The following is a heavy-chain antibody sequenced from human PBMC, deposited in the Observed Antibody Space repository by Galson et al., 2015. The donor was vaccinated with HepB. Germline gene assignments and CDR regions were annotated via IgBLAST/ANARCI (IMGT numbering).Heavy chain of an antibody. CDR1: GFGFSNYG. V-gene: IGHV3-30*18. CDR2: ISYDGSRN. Sequence: SLRLSCAASGFGFSNYGMHWVRQAPGKGLEWVAVISYDGSRNYYADSVQGRFTISRDNSRDTLYLQMNSLKTEDTAEYYCAKVRHPGYYYGLAVWGQGTAVTVSS. CDR3: AKVRHPGYYYGLAV. J-gene: IGHJ6*02.